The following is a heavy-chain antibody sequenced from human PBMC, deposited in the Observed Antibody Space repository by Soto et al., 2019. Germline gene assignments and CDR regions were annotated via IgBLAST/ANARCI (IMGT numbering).Heavy chain of an antibody. CDR3: ARVNYYDSSGGGYFDY. CDR2: IYYSGST. J-gene: IGHJ4*02. Sequence: QVQLQESGPGLVKPSQTLSLTCTVSGGSISSGDYYWSWIRQPPGKGLEWIGYIYYSGSTYYNPSLKSRVTISVDTSKNQFSLKLSSVTAADTAVYCCARVNYYDSSGGGYFDYWGQGTLVTVSS. CDR1: GGSISSGDYY. V-gene: IGHV4-30-4*01. D-gene: IGHD3-22*01.